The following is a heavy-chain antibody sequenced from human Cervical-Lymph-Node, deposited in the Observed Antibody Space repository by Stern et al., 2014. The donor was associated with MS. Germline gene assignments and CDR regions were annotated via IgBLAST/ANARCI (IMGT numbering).Heavy chain of an antibody. CDR1: GFTVSKNY. D-gene: IGHD3-3*01. J-gene: IGHJ3*01. CDR2: LYTDGST. V-gene: IGHV3-53*01. CDR3: ARAIFGVNTAAMAPDAFDS. Sequence: EVQLVESGGGLIQPGGSLRLSCAAPGFTVSKNYMSWVRQAPGKGLEWVSLLYTDGSTYYAGSVKGRFTISRDSSKNMLFLQMNSLRTEDTAMYYCARAIFGVNTAAMAPDAFDSWGQGTMVTVSS.